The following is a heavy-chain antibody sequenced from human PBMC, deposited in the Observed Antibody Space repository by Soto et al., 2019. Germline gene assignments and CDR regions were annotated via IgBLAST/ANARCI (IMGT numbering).Heavy chain of an antibody. V-gene: IGHV3-23*01. CDR1: GFMFTKST. D-gene: IGHD6-19*01. CDR3: AKTNPSKTHTSGWFDWFDP. Sequence: GGSLRLSCVASGFMFTKSTMNWVRQAPGKGLEWVSTINGGGGLIFYADSVEGRFTISRDNSKNTLYLQMNSLRAEDTAVYYCAKTNPSKTHTSGWFDWFDPWGQGTLVTVSS. CDR2: INGGGGLI. J-gene: IGHJ5*02.